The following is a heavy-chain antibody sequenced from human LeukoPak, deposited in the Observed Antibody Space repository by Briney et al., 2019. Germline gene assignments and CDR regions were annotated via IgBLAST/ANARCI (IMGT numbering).Heavy chain of an antibody. J-gene: IGHJ6*03. CDR3: ARKQREHVLRYYYYMDV. D-gene: IGHD3-16*01. CDR1: GGSISSGSYY. Sequence: PSETLSLTCTVSGGSISSGSYYWSWIRQPAGKGLEWIGRIYTSGSTNYNPSLKSRVTISVDTSKNQFSLKLSSVTAADTAVYYCARKQREHVLRYYYYMDVWGKGTTVTVSS. CDR2: IYTSGST. V-gene: IGHV4-61*02.